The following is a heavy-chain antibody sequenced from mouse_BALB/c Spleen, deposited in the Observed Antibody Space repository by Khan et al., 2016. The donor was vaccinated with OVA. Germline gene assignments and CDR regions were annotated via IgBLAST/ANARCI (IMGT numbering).Heavy chain of an antibody. CDR3: TRWSYGFAY. CDR2: IYPGSGST. CDR1: GYTFTSYW. D-gene: IGHD2-12*01. Sequence: LQQPGSELVRPGASVKLSCKASGYTFTSYWMHWVKQRPGQGLEWIGDIYPGSGSTNYDEKFKSKATLTVDTSSSTAYMQLSSLTSEDSAVYYWTRWSYGFAYWGQGTLVTVSA. J-gene: IGHJ3*01. V-gene: IGHV1S22*01.